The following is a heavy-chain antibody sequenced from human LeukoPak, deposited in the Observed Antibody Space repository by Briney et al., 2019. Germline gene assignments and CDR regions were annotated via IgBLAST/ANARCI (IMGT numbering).Heavy chain of an antibody. Sequence: GGSLRLSCAASGFTFSSYAMHWVRQAPGKGLEWVAVISYDGSNKYYADYVKGRFTISRDNSKNTLYLQMNSLRAEDTAVYYCARYLDDSSGYYYDYWGQGTLVTVSS. CDR2: ISYDGSNK. CDR3: ARYLDDSSGYYYDY. D-gene: IGHD3-22*01. V-gene: IGHV3-30*04. J-gene: IGHJ4*02. CDR1: GFTFSSYA.